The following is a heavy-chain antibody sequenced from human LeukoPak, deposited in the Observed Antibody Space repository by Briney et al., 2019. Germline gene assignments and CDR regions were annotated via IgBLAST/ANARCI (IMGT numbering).Heavy chain of an antibody. D-gene: IGHD3-22*01. J-gene: IGHJ4*02. CDR1: GITLSNYG. V-gene: IGHV3-23*01. CDR3: AKRGVVIRVILVGFHKEAYYFDS. CDR2: ISDSGGRT. Sequence: GGSLRLSCAVSGITLSNYGKSWVRQAPGEGLEWVAGISDSGGRTNYADSVKGRFTISRDNPKNTLYLQMNSLRAEDTAVYFCAKRGVVIRVILVGFHKEAYYFDSWGQGALVTVSS.